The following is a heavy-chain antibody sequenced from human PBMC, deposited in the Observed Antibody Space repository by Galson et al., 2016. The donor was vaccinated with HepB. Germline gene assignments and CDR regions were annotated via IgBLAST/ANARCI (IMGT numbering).Heavy chain of an antibody. Sequence: SLRLSCAASGFTFSSYAMSWVRQAPGKGLEWVAVISYDGSNKYYADSVKGRFTISRDNSKNTLYLQMNSLRAEDTAEYYCARARGYSGYDLGYWGQGTLVTVSS. J-gene: IGHJ4*02. CDR3: ARARGYSGYDLGY. D-gene: IGHD5-12*01. CDR2: ISYDGSNK. V-gene: IGHV3-30-3*01. CDR1: GFTFSSYA.